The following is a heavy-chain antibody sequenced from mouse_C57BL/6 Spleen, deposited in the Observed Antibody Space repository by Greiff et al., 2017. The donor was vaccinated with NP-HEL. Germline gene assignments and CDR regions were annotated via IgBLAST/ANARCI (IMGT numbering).Heavy chain of an antibody. J-gene: IGHJ1*03. CDR2: IDPSDSET. CDR1: GYTFTSYW. CDR3: ARRGVEGYFDV. V-gene: IGHV1-52*01. D-gene: IGHD1-1*01. Sequence: QVQLQQPGAELVRPGSSVKLSCKASGYTFTSYWMHWVKQRPIQGLEWIGNIDPSDSETHYNQKFKDKATLTVDKSSSTAYMQLSSLTSEDSAVYYCARRGVEGYFDVWGTGTTVTVSS.